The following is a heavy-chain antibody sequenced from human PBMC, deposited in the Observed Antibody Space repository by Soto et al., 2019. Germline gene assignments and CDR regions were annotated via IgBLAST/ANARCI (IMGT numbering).Heavy chain of an antibody. CDR1: VDSITTYY. CDR3: ARYSNNWFQTEGMDV. Sequence: ETLSLTCTVSVDSITTYYWSWIRQPAGKGLEWIGRIDASGNTNYNPSLNSRVTMSIDTSKKQFSLKLTSVTAADTAIYYCARYSNNWFQTEGMDVWGQGTTVTVS. J-gene: IGHJ6*02. D-gene: IGHD6-13*01. CDR2: IDASGNT. V-gene: IGHV4-4*07.